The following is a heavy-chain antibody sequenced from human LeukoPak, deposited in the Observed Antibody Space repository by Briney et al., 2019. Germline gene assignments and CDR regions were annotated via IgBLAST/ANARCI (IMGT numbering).Heavy chain of an antibody. Sequence: SETLSLTCAVYGGSFSGYYWSWIRQPPGKGLEWIGEINHSGSTNYNPSLKSRVTISVDTSKNQFSLKLSSVTAADTAVYYCASRQQLRGSGHSRWGQGTLVTVSS. D-gene: IGHD2-15*01. V-gene: IGHV4-34*01. CDR1: GGSFSGYY. CDR3: ASRQQLRGSGHSR. CDR2: INHSGST. J-gene: IGHJ4*02.